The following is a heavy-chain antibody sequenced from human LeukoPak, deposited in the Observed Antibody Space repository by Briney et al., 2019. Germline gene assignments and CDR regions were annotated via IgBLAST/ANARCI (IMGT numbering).Heavy chain of an antibody. CDR3: ARHRRNSNYLTTVTSIDY. CDR2: IYYTGST. D-gene: IGHD4-17*01. Sequence: SETLSLTCTVSSGSISSSSYYWGWIRQPPGKGREWIGSIYYTGSTYYSPALRSRVTISVDTSKNQFSLKLTSVSAADTAVYYCARHRRNSNYLTTVTSIDYWGQGTLVIVSS. J-gene: IGHJ4*02. V-gene: IGHV4-39*01. CDR1: SGSISSSSYY.